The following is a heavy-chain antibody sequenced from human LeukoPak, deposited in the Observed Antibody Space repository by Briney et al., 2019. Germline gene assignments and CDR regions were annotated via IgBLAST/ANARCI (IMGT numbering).Heavy chain of an antibody. CDR2: IYYSGST. J-gene: IGHJ6*03. D-gene: IGHD1-20*01. Sequence: SETLSLTCTVSGGSISSYYWSWIRQPPGKGLEWIGYIYYSGSTNYNPSLKSRVTISVDTSKNQFSLKLSSVTAADTAVYYCARVTGTRRSDYHYYMDVWGKGTTVTVSS. V-gene: IGHV4-59*01. CDR1: GGSISSYY. CDR3: ARVTGTRRSDYHYYMDV.